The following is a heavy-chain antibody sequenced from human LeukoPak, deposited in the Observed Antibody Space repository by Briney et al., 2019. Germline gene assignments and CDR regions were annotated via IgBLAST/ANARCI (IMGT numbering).Heavy chain of an antibody. Sequence: PGGSLRLSCAASGFTFSSYAMHWVRQAPAKGLEWVAVISYDGSNKYYADSVKGRFTISRDNSKNTLYLQMNSLRAEDTAVYYCAGGYRVPQAPFDYWGQGTLVTVSS. CDR2: ISYDGSNK. CDR3: AGGYRVPQAPFDY. CDR1: GFTFSSYA. J-gene: IGHJ4*02. V-gene: IGHV3-30*04. D-gene: IGHD1-26*01.